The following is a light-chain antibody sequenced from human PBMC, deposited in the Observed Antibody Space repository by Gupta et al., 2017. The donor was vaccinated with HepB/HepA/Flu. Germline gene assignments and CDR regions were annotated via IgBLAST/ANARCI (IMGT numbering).Light chain of an antibody. V-gene: IGKV3-11*01. CDR3: QHRTNWPPRFT. J-gene: IGKJ4*01. Sequence: EVVLTQSPVTLSLSPGERATLSCRASQSVGDYLAWYQQKVGQAPRLLIYGASDRAPDIPGRFSGSGAGTDFTLTITSREPEDFAVYFCQHRTNWPPRFTFGGGTK. CDR1: QSVGDY. CDR2: GAS.